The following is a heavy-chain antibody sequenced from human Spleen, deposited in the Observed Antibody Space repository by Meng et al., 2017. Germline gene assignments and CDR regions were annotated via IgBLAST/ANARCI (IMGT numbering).Heavy chain of an antibody. CDR2: ISSSSSYI. CDR3: ASDLYDFWSGYWVGVERDY. Sequence: EVQLVESGGGLVKPGGSLRLSCAASGFTFSSYSMNWVRQAPGKGLEWVSSISSSSSYIYYADSVKGRFTISRDNAKNSLYLQMNSLRAEDTAVYYCASDLYDFWSGYWVGVERDYWGQGTLVTVSS. V-gene: IGHV3-21*01. J-gene: IGHJ4*02. D-gene: IGHD3-3*01. CDR1: GFTFSSYS.